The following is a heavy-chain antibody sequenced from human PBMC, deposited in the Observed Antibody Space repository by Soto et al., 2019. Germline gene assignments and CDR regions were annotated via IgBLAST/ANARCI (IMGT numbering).Heavy chain of an antibody. J-gene: IGHJ4*02. V-gene: IGHV4-4*07. CDR2: LYSSGNT. D-gene: IGHD6-19*01. CDR3: VRGPYSSGWYVVDY. Sequence: QVQLQESGPGLVKPSETLSLTCTVSGASISAYAWSWIRQPAGKGLEWIGRLYSSGNTNYNPSFKSRLTMSADTSKNQFSLKLSSVTAADTAVYYCVRGPYSSGWYVVDYWGQGTLVTVSS. CDR1: GASISAYA.